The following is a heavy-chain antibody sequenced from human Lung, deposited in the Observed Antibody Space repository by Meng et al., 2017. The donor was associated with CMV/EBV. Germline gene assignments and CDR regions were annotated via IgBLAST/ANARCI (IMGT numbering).Heavy chain of an antibody. CDR1: GFSFSSYG. CDR2: IRYDGSNK. J-gene: IGHJ4*01. Sequence: GGSXRLXCAASGFSFSSYGMQWVRQAPGKGLEWVAFIRYDGSNKYYVDSVKGRFTISRDNSKNMLYLQMNSLRVADTAVYYCAKDDSAYFDFRSGYSTPPDYWGHGKXVNVAS. V-gene: IGHV3-30*02. D-gene: IGHD3-3*01. CDR3: AKDDSAYFDFRSGYSTPPDY.